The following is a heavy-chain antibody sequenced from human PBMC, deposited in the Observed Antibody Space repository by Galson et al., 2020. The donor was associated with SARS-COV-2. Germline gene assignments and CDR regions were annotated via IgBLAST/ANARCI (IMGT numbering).Heavy chain of an antibody. Sequence: GGSLRLSCAASGFTFSDYYMSWIRQAPGKGLEWVSYISSSGSTIYYADSVKGRFTISRDNAKNSLYLQMNSLRAEDTAVYYCASEMGATYRSRKYYFDYWGQGTLVTVSS. CDR3: ASEMGATYRSRKYYFDY. CDR2: ISSSGSTI. J-gene: IGHJ4*02. V-gene: IGHV3-11*01. CDR1: GFTFSDYY. D-gene: IGHD1-26*01.